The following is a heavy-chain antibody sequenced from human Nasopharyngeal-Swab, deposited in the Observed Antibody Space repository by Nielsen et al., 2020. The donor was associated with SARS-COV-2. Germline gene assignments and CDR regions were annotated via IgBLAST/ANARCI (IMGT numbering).Heavy chain of an antibody. J-gene: IGHJ4*02. Sequence: ASVKVSCKASGYTFTSYAKHWVRQAPGQRIEWMGWINAGNGNTKYSQKFQGRVTITRDTSASTAYMELSSLISEDTAVYYCARDYLSRTNYGSDYWGQGTLVTVSS. CDR2: INAGNGNT. CDR1: GYTFTSYA. CDR3: ARDYLSRTNYGSDY. D-gene: IGHD3-10*01. V-gene: IGHV1-3*01.